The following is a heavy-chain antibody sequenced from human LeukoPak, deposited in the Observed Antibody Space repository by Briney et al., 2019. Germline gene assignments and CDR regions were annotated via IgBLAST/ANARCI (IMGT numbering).Heavy chain of an antibody. CDR3: ATDPGGAAAGQGNS. D-gene: IGHD6-13*01. J-gene: IGHJ2*01. CDR2: ISYDGSNK. V-gene: IGHV3-30-3*01. Sequence: GGSLRLSCAASGFTFSSYAMHWVRQAPGKGLEWVAVISYDGSNKYYADSVKGRFTISRDNSKNTLYLQMNSLRAEDTAVYYCATDPGGAAAGQGNSWGRGTLVTVSS. CDR1: GFTFSSYA.